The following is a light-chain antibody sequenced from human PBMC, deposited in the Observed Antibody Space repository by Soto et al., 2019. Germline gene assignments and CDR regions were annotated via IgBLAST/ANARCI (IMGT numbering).Light chain of an antibody. CDR2: DNS. V-gene: IGLV1-40*01. CDR1: SSNIGAGYG. Sequence: QSVLTQPPSVSGAPGQRVTISCTGSSSNIGAGYGVHWYQQLPGTAPKLLIYDNSNRPSAVPDRFSGSKSGTSASLAITGVQAEVEADYYCQSYDSSLSNSGVFGGGTKLTV. CDR3: QSYDSSLSNSGV. J-gene: IGLJ3*02.